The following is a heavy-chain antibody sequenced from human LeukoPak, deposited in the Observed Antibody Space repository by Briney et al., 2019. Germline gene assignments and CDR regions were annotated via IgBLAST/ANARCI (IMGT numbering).Heavy chain of an antibody. CDR3: ARDGYSSSWYHY. J-gene: IGHJ4*02. D-gene: IGHD6-13*01. Sequence: SVKVSCKASGGTFSSYAISWVRQAPGQGLEWMGRIIPIFGTANYAQKFQGRVTITTDESTSTAYMELSGLRSEDTAVYYCARDGYSSSWYHYWGQGTLVTVSS. CDR2: IIPIFGTA. CDR1: GGTFSSYA. V-gene: IGHV1-69*05.